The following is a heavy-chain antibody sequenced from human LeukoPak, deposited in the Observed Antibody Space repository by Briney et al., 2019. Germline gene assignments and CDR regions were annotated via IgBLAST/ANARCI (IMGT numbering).Heavy chain of an antibody. CDR3: AGTLDIVVVPAAEAFDY. V-gene: IGHV4-38-2*02. CDR1: GYSISSGYY. Sequence: SETLSLTCTVSGYSISSGYYWGWIRQPPGKGLEWIGSIHHSGSTYYNPSLKSRVTISVDTSKNQFSLKLSSVTAADTAVYYCAGTLDIVVVPAAEAFDYWGQGTLVTVSS. CDR2: IHHSGST. J-gene: IGHJ4*02. D-gene: IGHD2-2*01.